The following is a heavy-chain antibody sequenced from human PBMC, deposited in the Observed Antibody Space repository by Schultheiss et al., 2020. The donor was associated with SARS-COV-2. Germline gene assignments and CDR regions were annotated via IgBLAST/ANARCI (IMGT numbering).Heavy chain of an antibody. V-gene: IGHV4-38-2*02. CDR1: NYSISSGYY. CDR2: IYYSGST. Sequence: SETLSLTCTVSNYSISSGYYWSWIRQHPGKGLEWIGYIYYSGSTNYNPSLKSRVTISVDTSKNQFSLKLSSVTAADTAVYYCATKRDYSNYQNLDYWGQGTLVTVSS. J-gene: IGHJ4*02. CDR3: ATKRDYSNYQNLDY. D-gene: IGHD4-11*01.